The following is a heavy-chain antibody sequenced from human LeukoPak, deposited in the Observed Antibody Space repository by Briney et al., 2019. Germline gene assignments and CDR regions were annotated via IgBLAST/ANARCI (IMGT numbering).Heavy chain of an antibody. Sequence: SVKVSCKASGGTFSSYAISWVRQAPGQGLEWMGGIIPIFGTANYAQKFQGRVTITADESTSTAYMELSSLRSEDTAVYYCARDTTSIAYCGGDCYSDAFDIWGRGTMVTVSS. CDR1: GGTFSSYA. V-gene: IGHV1-69*01. D-gene: IGHD2-21*01. CDR3: ARDTTSIAYCGGDCYSDAFDI. J-gene: IGHJ3*02. CDR2: IIPIFGTA.